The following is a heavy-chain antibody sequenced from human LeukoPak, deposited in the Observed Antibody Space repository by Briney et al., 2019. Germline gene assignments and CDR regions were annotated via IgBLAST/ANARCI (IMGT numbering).Heavy chain of an antibody. J-gene: IGHJ3*02. D-gene: IGHD2-8*01. CDR2: INHSGST. CDR3: ARGTPTIRAAVCFHI. V-gene: IGHV4-34*01. CDR1: GGSFSGYY. Sequence: SSETLSLTCAVYGGSFSGYYGSWIRQPPGKGLEWIGEINHSGSTNYNPSLKSRVTISVDTSKNQFSLKLSSVTAADTAVYYCARGTPTIRAAVCFHIWGPGKMVTVSS.